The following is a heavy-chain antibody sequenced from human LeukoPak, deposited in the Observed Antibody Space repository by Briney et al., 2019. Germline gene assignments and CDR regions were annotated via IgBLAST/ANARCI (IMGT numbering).Heavy chain of an antibody. D-gene: IGHD4-17*01. CDR1: GFTFSSYA. CDR3: ARGGDYGDYLGPRYYYYYMDV. J-gene: IGHJ6*03. Sequence: GGSLRLSCAASGFTFSSYAMHWVRQAPGKGLEWVAVISYDGSNKYYADSVKGRFTISRDNSKNTLYLQMNSLRAEDTAVYYCARGGDYGDYLGPRYYYYYMDVWGKGTTVTVSS. V-gene: IGHV3-30-3*01. CDR2: ISYDGSNK.